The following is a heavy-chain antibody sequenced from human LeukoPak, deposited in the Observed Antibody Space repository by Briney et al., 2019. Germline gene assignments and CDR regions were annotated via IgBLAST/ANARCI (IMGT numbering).Heavy chain of an antibody. CDR3: AKGILSGYNDY. Sequence: GGSLRLSCAASGFTFSSYAMSWVRQAPGKGLEWVSGISGSGGSTYYADSGKGRSTISRDNSKNTLYLQMNSLRAEDTAVYYCAKGILSGYNDYWGQGTLVTVSS. V-gene: IGHV3-23*01. J-gene: IGHJ4*02. CDR2: ISGSGGST. CDR1: GFTFSSYA. D-gene: IGHD3-22*01.